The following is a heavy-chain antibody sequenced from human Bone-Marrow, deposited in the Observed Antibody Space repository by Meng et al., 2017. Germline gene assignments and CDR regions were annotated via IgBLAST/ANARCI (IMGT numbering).Heavy chain of an antibody. D-gene: IGHD2-15*01. CDR1: GFTFRSYW. CDR2: INSDGSST. Sequence: EVQLVESGGGLVQPGGSLRLSCAASGFTFRSYWMHWVRQAPGKGLVWVSRINSDGSSTSYADSVKGRFTISRDNSKNTLYLQMNSLRAEDMAVYYCAKSVGYRNVLNWFDPWGQGTLVTVSS. J-gene: IGHJ5*02. CDR3: AKSVGYRNVLNWFDP. V-gene: IGHV3-74*01.